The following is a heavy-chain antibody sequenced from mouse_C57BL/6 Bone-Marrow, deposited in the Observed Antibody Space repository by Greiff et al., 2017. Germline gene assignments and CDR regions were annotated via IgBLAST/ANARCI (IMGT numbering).Heavy chain of an antibody. J-gene: IGHJ2*01. D-gene: IGHD2-5*01. V-gene: IGHV14-4*01. CDR2: IDPENGDT. Sequence: EVQLQQSGAELVRPGASVKLSCTASGFNIKDDYMHWVKQRPEQGLEWIGWIDPENGDTEYASKFQGKATITADPSSNTAYLQLSSLTSADTAVYYCTIYYSTPFASWGQGTTLTVSS. CDR3: TIYYSTPFAS. CDR1: GFNIKDDY.